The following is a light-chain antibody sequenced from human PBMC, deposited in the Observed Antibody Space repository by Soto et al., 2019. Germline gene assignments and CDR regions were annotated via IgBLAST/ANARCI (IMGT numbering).Light chain of an antibody. CDR3: QKYNSAPYT. J-gene: IGKJ2*01. V-gene: IGKV1-27*01. Sequence: DIQMTQSPSSLSASVGDRVTITCRASQGISNYLAWYQQKPGKVPKLLIYAASTLQSGVPSRFSGSGSGTDFTRTISRLHPEDVATYYCQKYNSAPYTFGQGTKLEIK. CDR2: AAS. CDR1: QGISNY.